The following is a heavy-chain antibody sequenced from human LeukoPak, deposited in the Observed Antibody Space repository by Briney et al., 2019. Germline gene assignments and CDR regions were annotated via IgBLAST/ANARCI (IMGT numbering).Heavy chain of an antibody. CDR3: ARVSGRLERQSDLDY. Sequence: KPGGSLRLSCVASGFTFSNYAMSWVRQAPGKGLEWVSSISGDSTYIYNAGSVKGRFTISRDNAQASLYLQMISLRADDTAVYYCARVSGRLERQSDLDYWGQGTLVIVSS. J-gene: IGHJ4*02. CDR2: ISGDSTYI. D-gene: IGHD1-1*01. CDR1: GFTFSNYA. V-gene: IGHV3-21*01.